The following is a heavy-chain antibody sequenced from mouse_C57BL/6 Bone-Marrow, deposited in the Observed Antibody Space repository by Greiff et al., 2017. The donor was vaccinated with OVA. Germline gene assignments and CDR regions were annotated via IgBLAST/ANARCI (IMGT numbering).Heavy chain of an antibody. CDR2: IDPETGGT. V-gene: IGHV1-15*01. CDR1: GYTFTDYE. Sequence: QVQLQQSGAELVRPGASVTLSCKASGYTFTDYEMHWVKQTPVHGLEWIGAIDPETGGTAYNQKFKGKAILTADKSSSTAYMELRSLTSEDSAVYDCNLYGSSQYYFDYWGQGTTLTVSS. J-gene: IGHJ2*01. CDR3: NLYGSSQYYFDY. D-gene: IGHD1-1*01.